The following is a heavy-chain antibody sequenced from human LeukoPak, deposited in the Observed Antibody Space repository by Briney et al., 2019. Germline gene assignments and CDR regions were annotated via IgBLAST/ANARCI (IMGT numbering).Heavy chain of an antibody. D-gene: IGHD3-22*01. CDR2: IRVSGSNT. CDR1: GFTFFDFG. Sequence: GGSLRLSCAASGFTFFDFGMSWVRQPPGKGLEWVSSIRVSGSNTYYADSVKGRFPISRDNSKNTLYLQMNSLRAEDTAVCYCAKDQNYDTRGSFDYWGQGTLVTVSS. J-gene: IGHJ4*02. CDR3: AKDQNYDTRGSFDY. V-gene: IGHV3-23*01.